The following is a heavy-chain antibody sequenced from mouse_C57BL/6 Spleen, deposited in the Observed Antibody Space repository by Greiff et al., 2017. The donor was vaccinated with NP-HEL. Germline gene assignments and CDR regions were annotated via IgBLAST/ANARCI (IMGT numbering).Heavy chain of an antibody. D-gene: IGHD1-1*01. CDR2: ISSGSSTI. CDR3: ARVPYGSSPFAY. V-gene: IGHV5-17*01. Sequence: EVKLEESGGGLVKPGGSLKLSCAASGFTFSDYGMHWVRQAPEKGLEWVAYISSGSSTIYYADTVKGRFTISRDNAKNTLFLQMTSLRSEDTAMYYCARVPYGSSPFAYWGQGTLVTVSA. CDR1: GFTFSDYG. J-gene: IGHJ3*01.